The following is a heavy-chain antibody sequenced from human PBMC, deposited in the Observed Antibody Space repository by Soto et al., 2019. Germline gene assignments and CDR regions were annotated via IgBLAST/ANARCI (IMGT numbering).Heavy chain of an antibody. J-gene: IGHJ5*02. Sequence: PTLVNPTPTLTLTCTFSGFSLSTSGVGVGWIRQPPGKALEWLAIIYGNDDKRYSSSLKSNLTITKDTSKNQVVLTMTNMDPVDTATYYCAHNLYYDILTGYRFNWFDPWGQGTLVTVSS. D-gene: IGHD3-9*01. V-gene: IGHV2-5*01. CDR2: IYGNDDK. CDR3: AHNLYYDILTGYRFNWFDP. CDR1: GFSLSTSGVG.